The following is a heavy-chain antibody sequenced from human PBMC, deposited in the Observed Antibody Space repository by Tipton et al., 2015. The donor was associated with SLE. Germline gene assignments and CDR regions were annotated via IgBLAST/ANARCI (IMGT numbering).Heavy chain of an antibody. CDR3: ARRTDQNWFDP. V-gene: IGHV4-31*03. D-gene: IGHD4-17*01. J-gene: IGHJ5*02. CDR2: IYYGGGT. Sequence: TLSLTCTVSGDSISNGDEYWSWIRQPPGKGLEWIGNIYYGGGTYYNPSLESRVTISLDTSKNQFSLKLNSVTAADTAVYYFARRTDQNWFDPCGQGTLVTVSS. CDR1: GDSISNGDEY.